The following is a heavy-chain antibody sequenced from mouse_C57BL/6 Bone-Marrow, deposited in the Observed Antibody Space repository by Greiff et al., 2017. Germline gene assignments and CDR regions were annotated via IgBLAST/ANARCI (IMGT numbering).Heavy chain of an antibody. D-gene: IGHD2-3*01. CDR3: ARGDGYPYGYAMDY. Sequence: QVQLQQSGAELMKPGASVKLSCKASGYTFTGSWMEWVKQRPGNGLEWIGEILPGSGSTNYNEKFKGKATFTADTSSTTAYMQLSSLTTEDSAIYYCARGDGYPYGYAMDYWGQGTSVTVTS. CDR1: GYTFTGSW. V-gene: IGHV1-9*01. CDR2: ILPGSGST. J-gene: IGHJ4*01.